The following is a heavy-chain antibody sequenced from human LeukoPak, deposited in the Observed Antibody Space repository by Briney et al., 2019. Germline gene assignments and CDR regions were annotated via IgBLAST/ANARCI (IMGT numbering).Heavy chain of an antibody. CDR2: ISGSGGST. Sequence: GGSLRLSCAASGFTLSSYAMSWVRQAPGKGLEWVSAISGSGGSTYHEESVKGRFIISRDNSKNTLYLQMNSLRAEDTAVYYCAKDTASTPYRSGWVDYWGQGTLVTVSS. J-gene: IGHJ4*02. CDR3: AKDTASTPYRSGWVDY. D-gene: IGHD6-19*01. CDR1: GFTLSSYA. V-gene: IGHV3-23*01.